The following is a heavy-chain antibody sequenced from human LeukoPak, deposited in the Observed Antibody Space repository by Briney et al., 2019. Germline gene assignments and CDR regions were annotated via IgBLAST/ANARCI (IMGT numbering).Heavy chain of an antibody. D-gene: IGHD3-10*01. CDR3: ATLYGSGRFDYYYYYGMDV. CDR1: GFTFSSYS. Sequence: GGSLRLSCAASGFTFSSYSMNWVRQAPGKRLEWVSSISSSSSYIYYADSVKGRFTISRDNAKNSLYLQMNSLRAEDTAVYYCATLYGSGRFDYYYYYGMDVWGQGTTVTVSS. J-gene: IGHJ6*02. V-gene: IGHV3-21*01. CDR2: ISSSSSYI.